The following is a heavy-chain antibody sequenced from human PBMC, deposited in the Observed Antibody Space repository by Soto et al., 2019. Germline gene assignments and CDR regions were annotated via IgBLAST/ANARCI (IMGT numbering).Heavy chain of an antibody. V-gene: IGHV4-38-2*02. J-gene: IGHJ5*02. CDR2: IYHSGST. CDR3: ARESRYCTSTSCRHHSDWFAP. D-gene: IGHD2-2*01. Sequence: LSLTCAVSGYSISSGYYWGWIRQPPGKGLEWIGTIYHSGSTYYNPSLKSRVTISVDTSKNQFSLKLSSVTAPDTAVYFCARESRYCTSTSCRHHSDWFAPWGQGTLVTVSS. CDR1: GYSISSGYY.